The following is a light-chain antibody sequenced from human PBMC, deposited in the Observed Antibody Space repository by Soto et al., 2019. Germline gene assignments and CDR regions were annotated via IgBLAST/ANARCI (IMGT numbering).Light chain of an antibody. CDR2: DAS. J-gene: IGKJ4*01. CDR3: QQRRDLPLT. Sequence: EIVLTQSPANLSLSPGERATLSCRASQSVSLHLAWYQQKPGQAPRLLIYDASNRATGVPGRFSGSGSGADFTLTISSLEPEDVAIYYCQQRRDLPLTFGGGTKVDIK. V-gene: IGKV3-11*01. CDR1: QSVSLH.